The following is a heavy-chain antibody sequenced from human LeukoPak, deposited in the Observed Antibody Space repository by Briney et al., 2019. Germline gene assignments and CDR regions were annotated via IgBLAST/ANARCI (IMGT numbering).Heavy chain of an antibody. J-gene: IGHJ4*02. CDR1: GFSFSSYA. V-gene: IGHV3-23*01. Sequence: GGSLRLSCAASGFSFSSYAMSWVRQAPGKGLEWVSGISTTGITTYYADSVKGRFTIARDNAKNSLSLQMNSLRAEDTAVYYCAGRACSNGVCHFDYWGQGTLVTVSS. CDR2: ISTTGITT. CDR3: AGRACSNGVCHFDY. D-gene: IGHD2-8*01.